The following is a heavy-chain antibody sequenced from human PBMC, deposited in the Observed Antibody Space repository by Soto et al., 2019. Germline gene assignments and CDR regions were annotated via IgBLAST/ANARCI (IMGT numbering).Heavy chain of an antibody. CDR1: GFTFSSYS. CDR2: ISSSSSTI. J-gene: IGHJ6*02. CDR3: ARDRSEGQPDYYYYYGMDV. Sequence: GGSLRLSCAASGFTFSSYSMNWVRQAPGKGLEWVSYISSSSSTIYYADSVKGRFTISRDNAKNSLYLQMNSLRDEDTAVYYCARDRSEGQPDYYYYYGMDVWGQGTTVTVSS. V-gene: IGHV3-48*02.